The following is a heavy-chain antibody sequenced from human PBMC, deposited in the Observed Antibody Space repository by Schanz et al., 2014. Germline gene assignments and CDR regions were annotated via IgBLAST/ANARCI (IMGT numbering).Heavy chain of an antibody. CDR3: AKDRLYSTSWSYLEE. V-gene: IGHV3-23*04. Sequence: EVQLVESGGGLIQPGGSLRLSCAASGFTFSNYAINWVRQTPERGLEWVSSISDSGDSAFYADSVKGRFTVSRDNSRKILYLQMDSLRPDDTAVYYCAKDRLYSTSWSYLEEWGLGTPVIVSS. CDR2: ISDSGDSA. D-gene: IGHD6-13*01. J-gene: IGHJ1*01. CDR1: GFTFSNYA.